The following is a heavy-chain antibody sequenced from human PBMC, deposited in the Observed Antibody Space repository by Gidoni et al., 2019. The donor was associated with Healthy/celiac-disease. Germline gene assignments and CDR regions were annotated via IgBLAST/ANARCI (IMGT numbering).Heavy chain of an antibody. V-gene: IGHV3-20*04. Sequence: EVQLVESGGGVVRPGGSLRLSCAASGFPFDEYGMSWVRQAPGKGLEWVSGINWNGGSTGYADSGKGRFTISRDNAKNSLYLQMNSLRAEDTALYYCARVDSAVDAFDIWGQGTMVTVSS. CDR2: INWNGGST. D-gene: IGHD2-15*01. CDR1: GFPFDEYG. J-gene: IGHJ3*02. CDR3: ARVDSAVDAFDI.